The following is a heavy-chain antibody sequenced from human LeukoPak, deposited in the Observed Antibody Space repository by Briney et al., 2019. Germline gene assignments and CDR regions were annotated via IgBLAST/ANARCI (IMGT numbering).Heavy chain of an antibody. CDR1: GFTLSNYW. J-gene: IGHJ4*02. Sequence: GGSLRLSCAASGFTLSNYWMHWVRQAPGKGLVWVSRINADGSSASYADSVKGRFTISRDNSQNTLYLQMNSLRADETAIYYCARAPGGFHGDYSPIAYWGQGTLVTVSS. V-gene: IGHV3-74*01. CDR2: INADGSSA. D-gene: IGHD4-17*01. CDR3: ARAPGGFHGDYSPIAY.